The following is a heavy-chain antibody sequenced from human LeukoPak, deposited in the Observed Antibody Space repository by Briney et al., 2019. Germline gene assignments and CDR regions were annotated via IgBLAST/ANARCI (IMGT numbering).Heavy chain of an antibody. Sequence: PSETLSLTCTVSGGSISSYYWSWIRQPPGKGLECIGYIYYSGSTNYNPSLKSRVTIPVDTSKNQFSLKLSSVTAADTAVYYCARGWPYFDCWGQGTLVTVSS. D-gene: IGHD2-15*01. CDR3: ARGWPYFDC. J-gene: IGHJ4*02. CDR1: GGSISSYY. CDR2: IYYSGST. V-gene: IGHV4-59*01.